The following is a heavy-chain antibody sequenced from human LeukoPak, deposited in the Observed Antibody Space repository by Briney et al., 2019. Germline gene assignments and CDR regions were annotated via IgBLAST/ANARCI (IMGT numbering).Heavy chain of an antibody. J-gene: IGHJ4*02. V-gene: IGHV4-4*02. CDR3: ARGGGYYFDY. Sequence: NPSETLSLTCGVFGGSISSENWWNWVRQPPGKGLERIGETYHAGHINYSPSLRSRVTISMDKSKNQLYLKVTSVTAADTAVYYCARGGGYYFDYWGQGILVAVSS. CDR1: GGSISSENW. CDR2: TYHAGHI. D-gene: IGHD5-12*01.